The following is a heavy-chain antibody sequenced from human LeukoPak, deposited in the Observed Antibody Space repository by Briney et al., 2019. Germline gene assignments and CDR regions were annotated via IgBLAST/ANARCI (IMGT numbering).Heavy chain of an antibody. D-gene: IGHD3-10*01. CDR1: GGSFSGYY. V-gene: IGHV4-34*01. J-gene: IGHJ5*02. CDR3: ARCLAXFXARXTMVRGAFDP. Sequence: SETLSLTCAVYGGSFSGYYWSWIRQPPGKGLEWIGEINHSGSTNYNPSLKSRVTISVDTSKNQFSLKLSSVTAADTAVYYCARCLAXFXARXTMVRGAFDPWGQGTLVTVSS. CDR2: INHSGST.